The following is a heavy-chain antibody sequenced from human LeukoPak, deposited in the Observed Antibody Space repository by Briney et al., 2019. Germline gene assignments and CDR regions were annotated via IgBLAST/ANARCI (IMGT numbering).Heavy chain of an antibody. CDR2: IIPIFGTA. V-gene: IGHV1-69*05. CDR1: GGTFSSYA. Sequence: SVKVSCKASGGTFSSYAISWVRQAPGQGLEWMGGIIPIFGTANYAQKFQGRVTITTDESTSTAYMELSSLRSEDTAVYYCARRRLDDNTHTKGAFDIWGQGTMVTVSS. J-gene: IGHJ3*02. D-gene: IGHD1-1*01. CDR3: ARRRLDDNTHTKGAFDI.